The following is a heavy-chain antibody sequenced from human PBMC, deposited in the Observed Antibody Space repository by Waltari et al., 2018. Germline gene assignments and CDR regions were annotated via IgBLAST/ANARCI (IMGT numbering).Heavy chain of an antibody. Sequence: LTCAVYGGSFSGYYWSWIRQPPGKGLEWIGEINHSGSTNYNPSLKSRVTISVDTSKNQFSLKLSSVTAADTAVYYCARGAGSPFDYWGQGTLVTVSS. CDR2: INHSGST. CDR3: ARGAGSPFDY. V-gene: IGHV4-34*01. D-gene: IGHD6-13*01. J-gene: IGHJ4*02. CDR1: GGSFSGYY.